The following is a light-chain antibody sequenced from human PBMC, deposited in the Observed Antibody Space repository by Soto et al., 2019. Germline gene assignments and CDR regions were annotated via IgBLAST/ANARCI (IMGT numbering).Light chain of an antibody. J-gene: IGKJ1*01. V-gene: IGKV1-5*01. CDR2: DSS. CDR3: QQSNSLWT. Sequence: DIQMTQSPSTLSASVGDRVTITCRASQTISTWLAWHQQKPGKAPKLLIYDSSSLESEVPSRISGSGSGTVFTLPISNLQPDDFATYYCQQSNSLWTFGQGTEVEIK. CDR1: QTISTW.